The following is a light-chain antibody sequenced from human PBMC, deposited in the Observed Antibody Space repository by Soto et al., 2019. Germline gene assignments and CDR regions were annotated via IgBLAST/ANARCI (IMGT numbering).Light chain of an antibody. V-gene: IGKV1-39*01. CDR3: QQTYRPSYT. J-gene: IGKJ2*01. CDR1: QSINRF. CDR2: AAS. Sequence: IQMTQSPSSLSASLGDRVTITCRASQSINRFLNWYQHQPGKAPKVLIYAASNLQSGVPSRFNGNGSGTDFTLTISSLQPEDFATYFCQQTYRPSYTFAQGTRLEIK.